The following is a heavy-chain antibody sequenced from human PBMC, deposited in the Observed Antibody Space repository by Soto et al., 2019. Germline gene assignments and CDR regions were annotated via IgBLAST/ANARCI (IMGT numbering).Heavy chain of an antibody. CDR1: GFILSDCA. CDR3: ARDLSWGSNWYYYMDV. J-gene: IGHJ6*03. CDR2: ISSSSSVI. Sequence: EVQLVESGGGLVQPGGSLRLSCATSGFILSDCAMNWVRHAPGKGLEWVSYISSSSSVIDYADSVKGRFTVSRDNARNSLCLQMNSLRAEDTAVYYCARDLSWGSNWYYYMDVWGKGTTVTVSS. D-gene: IGHD7-27*01. V-gene: IGHV3-48*01.